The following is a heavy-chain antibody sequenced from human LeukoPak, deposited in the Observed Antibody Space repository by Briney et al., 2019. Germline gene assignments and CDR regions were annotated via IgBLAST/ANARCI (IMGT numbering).Heavy chain of an antibody. V-gene: IGHV1-2*02. CDR1: GYTFTGYY. Sequence: ASVKVSCKASGYTFTGYYMHWVRQAPGQGLEWMGWINPNSGGTNYAQKFQGRVTMTRDTSISTAYMELSRLRSDDTAAYYCAKDREAVAENFLDYWGQGTLVTVSS. J-gene: IGHJ4*02. CDR3: AKDREAVAENFLDY. D-gene: IGHD6-19*01. CDR2: INPNSGGT.